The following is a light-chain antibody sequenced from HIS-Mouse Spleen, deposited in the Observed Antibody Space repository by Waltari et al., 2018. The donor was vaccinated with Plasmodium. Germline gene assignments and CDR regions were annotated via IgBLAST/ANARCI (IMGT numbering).Light chain of an antibody. CDR3: QSADSSGTYQV. J-gene: IGLJ2*01. Sequence: SYELTQPPSVSVSPGQTARITCSGAALPKQYAYWYHQKPGQAPVLVIYKDSGRPSGIPERFSGSSSGTTVTLTISGVQAEDEADYYCQSADSSGTYQVFGGGTKLTVL. V-gene: IGLV3-25*03. CDR2: KDS. CDR1: ALPKQY.